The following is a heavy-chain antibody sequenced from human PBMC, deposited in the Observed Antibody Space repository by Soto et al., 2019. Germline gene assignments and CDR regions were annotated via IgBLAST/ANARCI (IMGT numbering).Heavy chain of an antibody. CDR2: INHGNGNT. CDR1: GYTFSNFA. V-gene: IGHV1-3*05. Sequence: QVQLVQSGAEEKKPGASVKVSCKASGYTFSNFAMQWVRQAPGQRLEWMGWINHGNGNTEYSQKFQGRVTITRDTSASSVYMELSSLTSEDTAVYYCARSSTVDTTAGGTHFDYWGQGTLVTVSS. J-gene: IGHJ4*02. CDR3: ARSSTVDTTAGGTHFDY. D-gene: IGHD1-1*01.